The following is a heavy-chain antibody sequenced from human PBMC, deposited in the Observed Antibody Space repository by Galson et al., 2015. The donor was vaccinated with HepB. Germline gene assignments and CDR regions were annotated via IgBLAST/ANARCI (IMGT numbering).Heavy chain of an antibody. D-gene: IGHD3-10*01. CDR2: ISSNGGST. CDR1: GFTFSSYA. V-gene: IGHV3-64*01. J-gene: IGHJ5*02. Sequence: SLRLSCAASGFTFSSYAMHWVRQAPGKGLEYVSAISSNGGSTYYANSVKGRFTISRDNSKNTLYLQMGSLRAEDMAVYYCARSHYYGSGSYSPWGQGTLVTVSS. CDR3: ARSHYYGSGSYSP.